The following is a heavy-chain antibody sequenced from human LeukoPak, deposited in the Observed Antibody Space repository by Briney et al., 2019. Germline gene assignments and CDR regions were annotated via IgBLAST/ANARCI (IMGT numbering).Heavy chain of an antibody. V-gene: IGHV1-2*02. D-gene: IGHD2-15*01. CDR1: GYTFTTYN. J-gene: IGHJ3*02. CDR2: INPNSGGT. Sequence: ASVKVSCKTSGYTFTTYNIHWVRQAPGQGLEWMGWINPNSGGTNYAQKFQGRVTMTRDTSISTAYMELSRLRSDDTAVYYCATPGIGGYCSGGSCYGTYHDAFDIWGQGTMVTVSS. CDR3: ATPGIGGYCSGGSCYGTYHDAFDI.